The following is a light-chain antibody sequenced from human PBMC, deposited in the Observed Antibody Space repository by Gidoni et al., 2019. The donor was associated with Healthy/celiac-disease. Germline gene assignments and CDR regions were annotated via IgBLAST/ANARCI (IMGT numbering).Light chain of an antibody. V-gene: IGLV2-8*01. J-gene: IGLJ2*01. CDR2: EFS. Sequence: QSALTQPPSASGSPGQSVTISCTGTSSVVGGYNYVSWYQQHPGKAPKLMIYEFSKRPSGVPDRFSGSKSGNTASLTVSGLQAEDEADYYCSSYAGSNVVFGGGTKLTVL. CDR3: SSYAGSNVV. CDR1: SSVVGGYNY.